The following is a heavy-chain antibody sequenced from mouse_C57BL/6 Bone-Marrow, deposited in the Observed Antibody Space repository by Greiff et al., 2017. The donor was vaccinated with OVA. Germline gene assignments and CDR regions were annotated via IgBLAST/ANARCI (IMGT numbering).Heavy chain of an antibody. CDR1: GFSFNTYA. D-gene: IGHD2-10*02. CDR3: VRRGYGNPFAY. J-gene: IGHJ3*01. V-gene: IGHV10-1*01. CDR2: IRSKSNNYAT. Sequence: EVKLVESGGGLVQPKGSLKLSCAASGFSFNTYAMNWVRQAPGKGLEWVARIRSKSNNYATYYADSVKDRFTISREDSESMLYLQMNNLKTEDTAMYYCVRRGYGNPFAYWGQGTLVTVSA.